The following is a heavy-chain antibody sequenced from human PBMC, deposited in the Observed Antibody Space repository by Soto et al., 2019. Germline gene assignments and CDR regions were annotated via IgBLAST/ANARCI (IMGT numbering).Heavy chain of an antibody. D-gene: IGHD4-4*01. CDR3: ASDAMTTVTTGINYYYYYMDV. CDR1: GFTVSSNY. V-gene: IGHV3-66*01. J-gene: IGHJ6*03. Sequence: GGSLRLSCAASGFTVSSNYMSWVRQAPGKGLEWVSVIYSGGSTYYADSVKGRFTISRDNSKNTLYLQMNSLRAEDTAVYYCASDAMTTVTTGINYYYYYMDVWGKGTTVTVSS. CDR2: IYSGGST.